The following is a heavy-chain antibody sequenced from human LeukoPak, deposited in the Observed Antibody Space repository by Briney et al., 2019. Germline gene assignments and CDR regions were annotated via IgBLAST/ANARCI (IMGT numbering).Heavy chain of an antibody. V-gene: IGHV4-4*07. Sequence: SETLSLTCTVSGGSINSYYWSWIRQPAGKGLEWIGRIYTSGNTNYNPSLKSRVTFSVDTSKNQFSLRLTSVTAADTAVYYCARKGISAVAGAFDIWGQGTMVTVSS. CDR1: GGSINSYY. J-gene: IGHJ3*02. CDR3: ARKGISAVAGAFDI. D-gene: IGHD6-19*01. CDR2: IYTSGNT.